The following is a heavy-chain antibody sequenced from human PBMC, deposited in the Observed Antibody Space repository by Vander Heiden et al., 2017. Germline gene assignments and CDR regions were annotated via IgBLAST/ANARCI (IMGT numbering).Heavy chain of an antibody. Sequence: EVQLLESGGGLVQPGASLRPSCAASGFTLRGYAMTWVRQAPGKGLEWVSTISAGGTYYADSVKGRFTISRDNSKNTVSLQVNGLRAEDTAIYYCAKGLTTLDYWGQGALVTVSS. D-gene: IGHD4-17*01. CDR2: ISAGGT. J-gene: IGHJ4*02. CDR1: GFTLRGYA. V-gene: IGHV3-23*01. CDR3: AKGLTTLDY.